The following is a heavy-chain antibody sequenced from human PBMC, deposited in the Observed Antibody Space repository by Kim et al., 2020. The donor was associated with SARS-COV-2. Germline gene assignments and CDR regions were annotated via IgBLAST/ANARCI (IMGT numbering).Heavy chain of an antibody. J-gene: IGHJ4*02. V-gene: IGHV3-30*07. D-gene: IGHD3-22*01. Sequence: DSVEGRFTISRDNSKNTLYLQMNSLRAEDTAVYYCARDRAFGDYDSSDYWGQGTLVTVSS. CDR3: ARDRAFGDYDSSDY.